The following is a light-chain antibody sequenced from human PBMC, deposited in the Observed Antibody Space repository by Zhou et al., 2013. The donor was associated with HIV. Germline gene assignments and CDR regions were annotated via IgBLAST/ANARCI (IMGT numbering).Light chain of an antibody. J-gene: IGKJ1*01. V-gene: IGKV2D-29*01. CDR3: LQSVQLPPT. CDR2: EVS. Sequence: DIVMTQSPLSLPVTPGEPASISCRSSQSLLYSDGHNYLDWHLQKPGQPPHLLIYEVSNRFSGVSDRFNGSGSGTNFTLTISRVEAEDAGVYYCLQSVQLPPTFGQGTKVEIK. CDR1: QSLLYSDGHNY.